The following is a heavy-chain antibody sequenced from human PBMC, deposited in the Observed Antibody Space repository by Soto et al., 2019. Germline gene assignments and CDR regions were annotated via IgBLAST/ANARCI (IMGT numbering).Heavy chain of an antibody. D-gene: IGHD2-2*01. J-gene: IGHJ6*02. CDR3: ARVERTLSTPFAYGMDV. CDR2: IYHTGNT. CDR1: GGSINSGGYS. Sequence: QLQLQESGSGLVKPSQTLSLTCTVSGGSINSGGYSWIWIRQAPGKGLEWIGYIYHTGNTFYNPSLQRRVTISVDHSKNQFSLSLGSVTAADTAMYYCARVERTLSTPFAYGMDVWGQGTTVTVSS. V-gene: IGHV4-30-2*01.